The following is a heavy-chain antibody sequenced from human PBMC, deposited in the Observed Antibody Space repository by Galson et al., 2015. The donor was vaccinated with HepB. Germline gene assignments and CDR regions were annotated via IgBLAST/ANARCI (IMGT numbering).Heavy chain of an antibody. V-gene: IGHV3-30*18. Sequence: LRLSCAASGFTFSNYGMHWVRQAPGAGLEWVAVISYDGSNKYYADSVKGRFTISRDNSKNTLYLQMNSLRAEDTALYYCAKDPYLYSALAGTMAGFDYWGQGTLVTVAS. D-gene: IGHD6-19*01. J-gene: IGHJ4*02. CDR2: ISYDGSNK. CDR1: GFTFSNYG. CDR3: AKDPYLYSALAGTMAGFDY.